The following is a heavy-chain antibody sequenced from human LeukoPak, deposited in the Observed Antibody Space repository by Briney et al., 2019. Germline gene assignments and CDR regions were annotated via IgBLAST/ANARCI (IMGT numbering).Heavy chain of an antibody. CDR2: IYYSGST. Sequence: SETLSLTCSVSGGSISISNYCWGWIRQPPGQGLEWIGSIYYSGSTYYNPSLKSRVTLSVDTSKNQFSLKLSSVTAADMAVYYCARQTYYDSYMDVWGKGTPVTVSS. CDR1: GGSISISNYC. J-gene: IGHJ6*03. D-gene: IGHD3-3*01. CDR3: ARQTYYDSYMDV. V-gene: IGHV4-39*01.